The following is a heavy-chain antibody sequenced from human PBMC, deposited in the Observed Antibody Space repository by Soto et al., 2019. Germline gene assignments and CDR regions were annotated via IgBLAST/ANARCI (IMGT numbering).Heavy chain of an antibody. CDR2: INPNSGGT. J-gene: IGHJ4*02. CDR3: ARGSGGYILRFLEWFLDY. V-gene: IGHV1-2*02. Sequence: ASVKVSCKASGYTFTGYYMHWVRQAPGQGLEWMGWINPNSGGTNYAQKFQGRVTMSRDTSISTAYMELSRLRSDDTAVYYCARGSGGYILRFLEWFLDYWGQGTLVTVSS. D-gene: IGHD3-3*01. CDR1: GYTFTGYY.